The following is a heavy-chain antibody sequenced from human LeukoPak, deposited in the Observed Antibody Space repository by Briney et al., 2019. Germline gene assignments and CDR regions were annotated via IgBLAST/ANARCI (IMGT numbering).Heavy chain of an antibody. CDR3: ARATTGYCSSTSCYADDY. Sequence: GGSLRLSCAASGFTFGSYWMSWVRQAPGKGLEWVANIKQDGSEKYYVDSVKGRFTISRDNAKNSLYLQMNSLRAEDTAVYYCARATTGYCSSTSCYADDYWGQGTLVTVPS. CDR1: GFTFGSYW. D-gene: IGHD2-2*01. V-gene: IGHV3-7*01. J-gene: IGHJ4*02. CDR2: IKQDGSEK.